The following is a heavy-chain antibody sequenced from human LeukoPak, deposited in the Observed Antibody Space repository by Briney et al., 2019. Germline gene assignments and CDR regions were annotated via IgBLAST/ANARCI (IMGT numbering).Heavy chain of an antibody. J-gene: IGHJ3*02. CDR3: AKDIFPYSSRGFYAFDI. D-gene: IGHD6-13*01. CDR1: GFTFDDYA. V-gene: IGHV3-9*01. Sequence: GGSLRLSCAASGFTFDDYAMHRVRQAPGKGLEWVSGISWNSGSIGYADSVKGRFTISRDNAKNSLYLQMNSLRAEDTALYYCAKDIFPYSSRGFYAFDIRGQGTMVTVSS. CDR2: ISWNSGSI.